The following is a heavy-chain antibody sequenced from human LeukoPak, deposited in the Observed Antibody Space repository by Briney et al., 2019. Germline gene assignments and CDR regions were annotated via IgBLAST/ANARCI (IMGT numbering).Heavy chain of an antibody. V-gene: IGHV4-61*01. CDR3: ARSYGSRSYYPFDP. J-gene: IGHJ5*02. CDR2: ISYNGAS. Sequence: SETLSLTCTVSGGSVSSDTYYWSWIRQPPGKGLEWIGYISYNGASNYNASLKSRVTMSVDTSKNQFSLKLSSVIAADTAVYYFARSYGSRSYYPFDPWGQGTLVTVSS. CDR1: GGSVSSDTYY. D-gene: IGHD3-10*01.